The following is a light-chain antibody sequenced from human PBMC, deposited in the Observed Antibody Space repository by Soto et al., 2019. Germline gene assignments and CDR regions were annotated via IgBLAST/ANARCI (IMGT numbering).Light chain of an antibody. CDR3: CSYAGSSPYV. J-gene: IGLJ1*01. V-gene: IGLV2-23*01. Sequence: QSVLTQPASVSGSPGQSITISCTGTSSDVGSYNLVSWYQHHPGKAPKLMIYESTKRPSGVSNRFSGSKSGNTASLTISGLQAEDEADYYCCSYAGSSPYVFGTGTKLTVL. CDR2: EST. CDR1: SSDVGSYNL.